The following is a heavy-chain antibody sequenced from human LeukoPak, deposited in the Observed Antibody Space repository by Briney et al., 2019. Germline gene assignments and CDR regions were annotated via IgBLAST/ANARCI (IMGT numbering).Heavy chain of an antibody. Sequence: GGSLRLSCAASGFTFSSYGMHWVRQAPGKGLEWVAVIWYDGSNKYYADSVEGRFTITRDNSKNTLYLQMNSLRAEDTAVYYCARDLRTSLDYWGQGTLVTVSS. CDR3: ARDLRTSLDY. V-gene: IGHV3-33*01. CDR2: IWYDGSNK. CDR1: GFTFSSYG. J-gene: IGHJ4*02. D-gene: IGHD5/OR15-5a*01.